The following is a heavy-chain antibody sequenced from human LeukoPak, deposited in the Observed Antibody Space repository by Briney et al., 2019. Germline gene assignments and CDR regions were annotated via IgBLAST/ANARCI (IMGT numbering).Heavy chain of an antibody. Sequence: GGSLRLSCVASGFSFSSYWVHWVRDDPREGLVWVSQIIGVGRNIHDAASVRGRFTISRNNAKNTLYLQMNTLRIEDTAVYYCTRDLMDYDVSTGLHHYYMDVWGQGTTVTVSS. D-gene: IGHD3-9*01. J-gene: IGHJ6*02. CDR1: GFSFSSYW. CDR3: TRDLMDYDVSTGLHHYYMDV. V-gene: IGHV3-74*01. CDR2: IIGVGRNI.